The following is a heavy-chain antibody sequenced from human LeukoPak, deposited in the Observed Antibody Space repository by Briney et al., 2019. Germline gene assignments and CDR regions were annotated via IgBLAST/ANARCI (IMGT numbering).Heavy chain of an antibody. D-gene: IGHD6-19*01. CDR2: IYYRGGT. CDR3: ARHGNTGPVSGFPLDH. CDR1: GDSINGYF. Sequence: SETLSLTCTVSGDSINGYFWSWIRQPPGQGLEWVGYIYYRGGTSYNPSLGGRITVSLDTSRNQFFLRLTSVTPADTAMYYCARHGNTGPVSGFPLDHWGHGTLVSVSS. J-gene: IGHJ4*01. V-gene: IGHV4-59*08.